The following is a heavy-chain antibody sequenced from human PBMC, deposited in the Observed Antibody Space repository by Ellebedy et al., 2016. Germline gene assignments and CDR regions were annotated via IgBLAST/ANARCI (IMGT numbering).Heavy chain of an antibody. CDR2: IYYSGIT. J-gene: IGHJ4*02. D-gene: IGHD6-19*01. CDR3: TRGHSRGWYAVVDF. CDR1: GDSIGGSIYY. Sequence: SETLSLXXTVSGDSIGGSIYYWGWLRQPPGKGLEWIGSIYYSGITYHNPPLKSRVTMSVDTSKNQFSLNLNSVTAADTAVYYCTRGHSRGWYAVVDFWGQGTLVTVSS. V-gene: IGHV4-39*01.